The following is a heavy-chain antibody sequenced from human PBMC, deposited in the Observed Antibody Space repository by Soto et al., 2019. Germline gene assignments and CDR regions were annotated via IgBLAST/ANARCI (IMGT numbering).Heavy chain of an antibody. Sequence: EVQLLESGGGLVQPGGSLTLSCATSGFTFSSYAMVWVRQAAEKGLEWVASISNNGDTAYYADSVKGRFTISRSNSEHTLYLQMNGLRADDTALYFCAKSRVFIGAIVTLLDSWGQGTQVTVSS. CDR3: AKSRVFIGAIVTLLDS. J-gene: IGHJ4*02. V-gene: IGHV3-23*01. CDR1: GFTFSSYA. CDR2: ISNNGDTA. D-gene: IGHD3-16*02.